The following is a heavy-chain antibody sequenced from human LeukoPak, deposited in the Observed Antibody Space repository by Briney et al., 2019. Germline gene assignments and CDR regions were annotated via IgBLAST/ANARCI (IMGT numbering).Heavy chain of an antibody. V-gene: IGHV1-24*01. CDR3: ATRDGVDAFDI. Sequence: ASVKVSCKVSGYTLTELSMHWVRQAPGKGLEWMGGFDPEDGETSYAQKFQGRVTITEDTSTDTAYLELSSLRSEDTAVYYCATRDGVDAFDIWGQGTMVTVSS. CDR1: GYTLTELS. J-gene: IGHJ3*02. CDR2: FDPEDGET.